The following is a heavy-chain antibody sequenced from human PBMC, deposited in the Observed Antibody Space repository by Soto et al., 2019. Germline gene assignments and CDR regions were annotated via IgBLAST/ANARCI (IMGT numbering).Heavy chain of an antibody. Sequence: AGGSLRLSCAASGFTFSSYAMSWVRQAPGKGLEWVSAISGSGGSTYYADSVKGRFTISRDNSKNTLYLQMNSLRAEDTAVYYCANSGLGSGIYSLDAFDIWGQGTMVTVSS. CDR3: ANSGLGSGIYSLDAFDI. J-gene: IGHJ3*02. CDR2: ISGSGGST. CDR1: GFTFSSYA. V-gene: IGHV3-23*01. D-gene: IGHD3-10*01.